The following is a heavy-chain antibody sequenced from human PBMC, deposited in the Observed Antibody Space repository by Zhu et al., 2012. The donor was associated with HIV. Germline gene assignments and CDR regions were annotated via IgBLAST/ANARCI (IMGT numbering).Heavy chain of an antibody. CDR3: ARLDVGPTGNYFDN. CDR2: INYSGNT. D-gene: IGHD1-26*01. J-gene: IGHJ4*02. Sequence: QVQLLESGPGLVKPSETLSLTCTVSGDSITSSGYYWVWVRQPPGKGLGWIASINYSGNTYYTSSLKSRVTIFVDTSKNEFSLKLTSVTAADTAVYYCARLDVGPTGNYFDNWGQGTLVTVSS. V-gene: IGHV4-39*01. CDR1: GDSITSSGYY.